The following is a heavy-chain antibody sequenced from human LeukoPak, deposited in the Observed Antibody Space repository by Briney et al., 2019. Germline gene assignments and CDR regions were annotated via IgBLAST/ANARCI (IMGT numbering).Heavy chain of an antibody. D-gene: IGHD4-11*01. CDR1: GFTLSSYS. Sequence: GGSLRLSCAASGFTLSSYSMNWVRQAPGKGLEWVSSISSSSSYIYYEDSVKGRFTISRDNAKKSLFLQMNSLRAEDSAVYYCARGNSNSGYVFDIWGQGTMVTVSS. J-gene: IGHJ3*02. CDR3: ARGNSNSGYVFDI. CDR2: ISSSSSYI. V-gene: IGHV3-21*01.